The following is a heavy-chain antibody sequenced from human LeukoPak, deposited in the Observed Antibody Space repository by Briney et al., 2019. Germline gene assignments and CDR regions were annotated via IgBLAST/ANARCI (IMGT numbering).Heavy chain of an antibody. J-gene: IGHJ5*02. Sequence: GGSLRLSCAASGFTFSSYSMNWVRQAPGKGLEWVSSISISSRYIYYADSVKGRFTISRANAKNSLYLQMNSLRAEDTAVYYCARDPLITYYYDSSGNHADWFDPWGQGTLVTVSS. CDR3: ARDPLITYYYDSSGNHADWFDP. CDR1: GFTFSSYS. CDR2: ISISSRYI. V-gene: IGHV3-21*01. D-gene: IGHD3-22*01.